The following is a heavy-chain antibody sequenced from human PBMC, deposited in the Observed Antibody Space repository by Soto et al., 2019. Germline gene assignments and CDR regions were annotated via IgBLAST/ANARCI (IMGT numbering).Heavy chain of an antibody. CDR2: IKQDGSEK. V-gene: IGHV3-7*05. CDR3: ARDPLYYYGSGSSIEYYYYYGMDV. CDR1: GFTFSSYW. D-gene: IGHD3-10*01. Sequence: GGSLRLSCAASGFTFSSYWMSWVRQAPGKGLEWVANIKQDGSEKYYVDSVKGRFTISRDNAKNSLYLQMNSLRAEDTAVYYCARDPLYYYGSGSSIEYYYYYGMDVWGQGTTVTVSS. J-gene: IGHJ6*02.